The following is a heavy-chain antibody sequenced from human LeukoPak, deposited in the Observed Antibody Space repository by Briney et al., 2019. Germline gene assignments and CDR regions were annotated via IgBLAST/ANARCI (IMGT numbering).Heavy chain of an antibody. CDR3: ARDANFGELLYHTEDLFVF. CDR1: GYTFTGYY. Sequence: SVKVSCKASGYTFTGYYMHWVRQAPGQGLEWMGWISPNSGGTNYAQKFQGRVTMTRDTSISTAYMELSRLRSDDTAVYYCARDANFGELLYHTEDLFVFWGQGTPVTVSS. CDR2: ISPNSGGT. J-gene: IGHJ4*02. D-gene: IGHD3-10*01. V-gene: IGHV1-2*02.